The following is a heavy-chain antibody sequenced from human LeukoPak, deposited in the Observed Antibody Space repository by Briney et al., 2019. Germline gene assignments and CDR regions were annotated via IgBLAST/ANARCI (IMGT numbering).Heavy chain of an antibody. J-gene: IGHJ5*02. CDR3: ARARKSGGITMLRGVKDRGWFDP. D-gene: IGHD3-10*01. Sequence: PGGSLRLSCAASGFIFSSYGMHWVRQAPGKGLEWVTFIRYDGSNKYYADSVKGRFTISRDISKNTLYLQMNSLRAEDTAVYYCARARKSGGITMLRGVKDRGWFDPWGQGTLVTVSS. V-gene: IGHV3-30*02. CDR1: GFIFSSYG. CDR2: IRYDGSNK.